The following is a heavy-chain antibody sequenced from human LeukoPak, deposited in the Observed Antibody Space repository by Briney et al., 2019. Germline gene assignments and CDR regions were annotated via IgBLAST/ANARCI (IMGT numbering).Heavy chain of an antibody. CDR1: GATFSDYA. D-gene: IGHD3-3*01. V-gene: IGHV1-69*06. J-gene: IGHJ6*04. CDR2: FIPILGTA. Sequence: SVKVSCKASGATFSDYALNWVRQAPGQGLEWMGVFIPILGTANSTQKFQDRVTITADMSTNTAYMELNSLRSEDTAVYFCAGIPVFGVVLHQEPVWGKGTTVTVSS. CDR3: AGIPVFGVVLHQEPV.